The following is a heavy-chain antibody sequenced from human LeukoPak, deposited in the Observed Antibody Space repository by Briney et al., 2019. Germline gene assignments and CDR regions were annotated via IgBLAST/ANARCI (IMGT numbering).Heavy chain of an antibody. CDR3: ALFSRLSGSYYPFDY. J-gene: IGHJ4*02. V-gene: IGHV1-46*03. CDR2: INRSGDST. D-gene: IGHD1-26*01. CDR1: GYPFTSYY. Sequence: ASVKVSCKASGYPFTSYYMHWVRQAPGKGFEWMGIINRSGDSTSYAQKFQDRVTMTRDTSTSTVYMELSSLRSEDTAVYYCALFSRLSGSYYPFDYWGQGTLVTVSS.